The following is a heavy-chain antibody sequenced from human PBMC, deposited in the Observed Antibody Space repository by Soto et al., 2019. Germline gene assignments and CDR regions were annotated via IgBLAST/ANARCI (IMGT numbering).Heavy chain of an antibody. J-gene: IGHJ6*02. V-gene: IGHV3-33*01. CDR1: TFLLSRYG. CDR2: VWYDGSKE. D-gene: IGHD1-1*01. Sequence: QLHLMEAGGGVVQPGGSLRLSCAASTFLLSRYGMHWVRQAPGKGLEWVASVWYDGSKEYYTDSLKGRSTISRDTSKNTMYLQMSSPRVDDTAVYFCARDSRTGTGLNYVIDFWGQGTTVTVSS. CDR3: ARDSRTGTGLNYVIDF.